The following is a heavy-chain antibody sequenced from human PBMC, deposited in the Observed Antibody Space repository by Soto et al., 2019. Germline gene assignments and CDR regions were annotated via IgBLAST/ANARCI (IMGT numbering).Heavy chain of an antibody. D-gene: IGHD5-12*01. CDR1: GGSISSGGYY. Sequence: SETLSLTCTVSGGSISSGGYYWSWIRQHPGKGLEWIGYIYYSGSTYYNPSLKSRVTISVDTSKNQFSLKLSSVTAADTAVYYCARGSRDGYNFAFDYWGQGTLVTVSS. CDR3: ARGSRDGYNFAFDY. CDR2: IYYSGST. J-gene: IGHJ4*02. V-gene: IGHV4-31*03.